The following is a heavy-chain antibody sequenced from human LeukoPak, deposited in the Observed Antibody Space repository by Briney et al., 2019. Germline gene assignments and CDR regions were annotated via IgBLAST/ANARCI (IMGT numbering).Heavy chain of an antibody. CDR3: ARKGIGSSRSQNMDV. Sequence: PGGSLRLSCAASGFTFSSYAMSWVRQASGKGPEWVSTISIDGGRTYYADSVKGRFTVSRDTSKNTLYLQMNSLRAEDTAVYYCARKGIGSSRSQNMDVWGKGTTVTVSS. J-gene: IGHJ6*03. CDR1: GFTFSSYA. V-gene: IGHV3-23*01. D-gene: IGHD6-13*01. CDR2: ISIDGGRT.